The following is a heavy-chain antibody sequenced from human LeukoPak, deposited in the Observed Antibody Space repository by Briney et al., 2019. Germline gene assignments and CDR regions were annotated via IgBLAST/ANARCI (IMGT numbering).Heavy chain of an antibody. CDR3: ARVGFTTSWSNFDY. J-gene: IGHJ4*02. V-gene: IGHV1-2*06. CDR2: INPNGGDT. CDR1: GYNFPAYF. Sequence: ASVKVSCKAAGYNFPAYFVHWVRQAPGRGLEWMGRINPNGGDTNYAQKFQGRVTMASDTSISTAYMELSSLISDDTAVYYCARVGFTTSWSNFDYWGQGTPVTVSS. D-gene: IGHD2-2*01.